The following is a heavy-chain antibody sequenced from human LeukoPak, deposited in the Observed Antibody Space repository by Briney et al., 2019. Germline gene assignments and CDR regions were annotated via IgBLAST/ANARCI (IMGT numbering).Heavy chain of an antibody. Sequence: GGSLRLSCAASGFTFSSYSMNWVRQAPGKGLEWVSSISSSSSYIYYADSVKGRFTISRDNAKNSLYPQMNSLRAEDTAVYYCARIHGDYVLDSEYYFDYWGQGTLVTVSS. CDR2: ISSSSSYI. CDR3: ARIHGDYVLDSEYYFDY. D-gene: IGHD4-17*01. CDR1: GFTFSSYS. V-gene: IGHV3-21*01. J-gene: IGHJ4*02.